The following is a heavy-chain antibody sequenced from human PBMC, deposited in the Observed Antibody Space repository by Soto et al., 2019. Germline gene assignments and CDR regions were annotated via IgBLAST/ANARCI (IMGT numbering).Heavy chain of an antibody. V-gene: IGHV3-30-3*01. J-gene: IGHJ4*02. D-gene: IGHD3-16*01. Sequence: GGSLRLSCAASGFTFSSYAMHWVRQAPGKGLEWVAVISYDGSNKYYADSVKGRFTISRDNSKNTLYLQMNSLRAEDTAVYYCPLLRLGDPDTARHDYWGQGTLVTVSS. CDR3: PLLRLGDPDTARHDY. CDR1: GFTFSSYA. CDR2: ISYDGSNK.